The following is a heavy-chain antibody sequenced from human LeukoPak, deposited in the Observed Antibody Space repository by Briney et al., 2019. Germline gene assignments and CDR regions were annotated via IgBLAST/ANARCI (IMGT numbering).Heavy chain of an antibody. CDR2: IYSSGRT. CDR3: ARAPGGCGGTCPFDY. V-gene: IGHV4-4*07. Sequence: SETLSLTCTVSGGSISNSFWGWIRQPAGKGLERIGRIYSSGRTNYNPSLKSRVTMSVDPSRNQFSLKLTSVTAADTAVYYCARAPGGCGGTCPFDYWGQGTLVAVSS. CDR1: GGSISNSF. J-gene: IGHJ4*02. D-gene: IGHD2-15*01.